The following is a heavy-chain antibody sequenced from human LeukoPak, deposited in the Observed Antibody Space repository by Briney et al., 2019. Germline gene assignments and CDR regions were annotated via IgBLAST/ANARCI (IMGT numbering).Heavy chain of an antibody. CDR3: ARGNVGHIAPGGTFYYGMDV. J-gene: IGHJ6*02. CDR2: IYTSGST. V-gene: IGHV4-4*07. D-gene: IGHD6-13*01. CDR1: GASISDYY. Sequence: SETLCLTCAVSGASISDYYWSWIRQPAGKGLEWIGRIYTSGSTNYNPSLKSRVTMSVDTSKNQFSLKLRSVTAAEPAMYYCARGNVGHIAPGGTFYYGMDVWGEGTTVSVSS.